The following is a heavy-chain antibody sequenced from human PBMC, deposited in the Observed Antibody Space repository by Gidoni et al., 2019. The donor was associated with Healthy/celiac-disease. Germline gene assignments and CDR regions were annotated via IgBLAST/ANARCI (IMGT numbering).Heavy chain of an antibody. CDR3: ARGQQQLVRYYYYYYYMDV. Sequence: VQLQQWGAGLLKPSETLSLTCAVYGGLFSGYYWSWIRQPPGQGLEWIGEINNSGSTNYNPSLKSRVTRSVDTSKNQFSLKLSSVTTADTAVYYCARGQQQLVRYYYYYYYMDVWGKGTTVTVSS. CDR1: GGLFSGYY. D-gene: IGHD6-13*01. V-gene: IGHV4-34*01. CDR2: INNSGST. J-gene: IGHJ6*03.